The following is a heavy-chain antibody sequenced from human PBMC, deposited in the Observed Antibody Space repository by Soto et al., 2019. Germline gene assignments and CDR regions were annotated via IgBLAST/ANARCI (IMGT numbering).Heavy chain of an antibody. CDR3: TRGPRVSSTGTGAH. J-gene: IGHJ4*02. V-gene: IGHV3-74*01. D-gene: IGHD1-1*01. CDR1: GVTFSAYW. Sequence: AGSLRLSCEVSGVTFSAYWMHWFLQVPGKELIWVSRIIDDGSSTTYADSVKGRFTISRDNAKNTLYLQMNSLRAADTGLYYCTRGPRVSSTGTGAHWGQGTLVTVSS. CDR2: IIDDGSST.